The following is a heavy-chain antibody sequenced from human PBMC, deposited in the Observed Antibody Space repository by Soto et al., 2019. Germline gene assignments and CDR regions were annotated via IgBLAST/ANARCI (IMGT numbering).Heavy chain of an antibody. D-gene: IGHD6-13*01. V-gene: IGHV1-3*01. CDR2: INAGNGNT. CDR3: ARRIAAAGTHYFDY. J-gene: IGHJ4*02. Sequence: ASVKVSCKASGYTFTSYAMHWVRQAPGQRPEWMGWINAGNGNTKYSQKFQGRVTITRDTSASTAYMELSSLRSEDTAVYYCARRIAAAGTHYFDYWGQGTLVTVSS. CDR1: GYTFTSYA.